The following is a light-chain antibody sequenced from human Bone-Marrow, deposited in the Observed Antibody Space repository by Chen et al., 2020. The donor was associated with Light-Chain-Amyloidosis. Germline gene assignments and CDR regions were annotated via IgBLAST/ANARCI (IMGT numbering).Light chain of an antibody. CDR3: QQYGTLPLT. CDR1: QTISSNY. V-gene: IGKV3-20*01. CDR2: GSS. Sequence: IVLTQYPGTLSLSPGEGANLSCRASQTISSNYLTWYQQKFGQAPRLLIYGSSSRATGIPDRFTGSGSGTDFTLNINRLEPEDFAMYYCQQYGTLPLTFGGGTKVEIK. J-gene: IGKJ4*01.